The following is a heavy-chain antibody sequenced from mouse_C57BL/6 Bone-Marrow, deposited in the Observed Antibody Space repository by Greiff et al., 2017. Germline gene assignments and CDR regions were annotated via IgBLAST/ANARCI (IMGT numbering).Heavy chain of an antibody. CDR1: GFSLTSYG. J-gene: IGHJ4*01. V-gene: IGHV2-2*01. Sequence: VQLVESGPGLVQPSQSLSITCTVSGFSLTSYGVQWVRQSPGKGLEWLGVIWSGGSTDYNAAFISRMSISKDNSKSQVFFKMNSLQADDTAIYYGAREDGSSSDYAMDYWGQGTSVTVSS. CDR2: IWSGGST. CDR3: AREDGSSSDYAMDY. D-gene: IGHD1-1*01.